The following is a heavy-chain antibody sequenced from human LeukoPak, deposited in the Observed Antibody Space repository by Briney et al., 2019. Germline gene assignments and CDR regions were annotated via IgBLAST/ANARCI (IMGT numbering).Heavy chain of an antibody. D-gene: IGHD3-10*01. CDR1: GYTFTSYD. Sequence: ASVKVSCKASGYTFTSYDINWVRQATGQGLEWMGWMNPNSGNTGYAQKFQGRVTMTRDTSISTAYMELSRLRSDDTAVYYCARGPNYDYEFYYYMDVWGKGTTVTISS. V-gene: IGHV1-8*01. CDR2: MNPNSGNT. CDR3: ARGPNYDYEFYYYMDV. J-gene: IGHJ6*03.